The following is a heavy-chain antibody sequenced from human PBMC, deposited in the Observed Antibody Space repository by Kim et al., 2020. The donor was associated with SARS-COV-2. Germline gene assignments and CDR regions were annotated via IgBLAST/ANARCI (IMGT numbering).Heavy chain of an antibody. D-gene: IGHD1-26*01. CDR3: ARSEWETTYFFDY. Sequence: YANSVKGRFTVSRDNSKNTLHLQMNNLRAEDTAVYYCARSEWETTYFFDYWGQGTLVTVSS. J-gene: IGHJ4*02. V-gene: IGHV3-66*01.